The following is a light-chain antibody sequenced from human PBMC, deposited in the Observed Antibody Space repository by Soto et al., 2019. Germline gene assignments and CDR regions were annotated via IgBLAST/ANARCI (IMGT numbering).Light chain of an antibody. CDR1: SYNIGGNS. CDR3: GSWDSSQSGYV. Sequence: SVLTQPRSVSAAPAQKVITSSSGSSYNIGGNSVSWYQQLPGTAPKLLIYDDNKRPSGIPDRFSGSKSGTSATLGITGFQTGDEADYYCGSWDSSQSGYVFGTGTKVTVL. CDR2: DDN. J-gene: IGLJ1*01. V-gene: IGLV1-51*01.